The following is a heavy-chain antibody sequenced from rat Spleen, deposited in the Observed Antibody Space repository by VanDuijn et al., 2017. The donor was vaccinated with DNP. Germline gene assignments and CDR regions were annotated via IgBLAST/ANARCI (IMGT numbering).Heavy chain of an antibody. CDR1: GFTFSDYY. CDR3: ATLGFITAVVPFAY. J-gene: IGHJ3*01. CDR2: ISPSGDDT. V-gene: IGHV5-25*01. D-gene: IGHD1-1*01. Sequence: EVQLVESGGGLVQPGRSLKLSCAASGFTFSDYYMAWVRQAPTKGLEWVASISPSGDDTYYRDSVKGRFTISRDNAESNLYLEMDSLRSEDTATYHCATLGFITAVVPFAYWGQGTLVTVSS.